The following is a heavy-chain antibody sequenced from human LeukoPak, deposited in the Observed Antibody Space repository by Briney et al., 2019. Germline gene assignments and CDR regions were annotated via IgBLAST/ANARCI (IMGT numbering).Heavy chain of an antibody. Sequence: GESLKISCKGSGYSFSDYWIAWVRQMPGKGLEWMGVIYPGDSDTRYNPSFQGQVTISADRSFGTAYLQWSSLKASDSAMYYCARREATTEYFDFWGQGTLVTVSS. CDR1: GYSFSDYW. J-gene: IGHJ4*02. V-gene: IGHV5-51*01. CDR2: IYPGDSDT. D-gene: IGHD1-7*01. CDR3: ARREATTEYFDF.